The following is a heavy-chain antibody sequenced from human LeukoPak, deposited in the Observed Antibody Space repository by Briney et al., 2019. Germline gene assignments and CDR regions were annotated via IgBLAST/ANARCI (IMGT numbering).Heavy chain of an antibody. Sequence: SVKVSCKASGYTFTSYYMHWVRQAPGQGLEWMGGIIPIFGTANYAQKFQGRVTITADESTSTAYMELSSLRSEDTAVYYCARASLEYYYGSGSRGVFDPWGQGTLVTVSS. D-gene: IGHD3-10*01. CDR3: ARASLEYYYGSGSRGVFDP. CDR2: IIPIFGTA. CDR1: GYTFTSYY. V-gene: IGHV1-69*13. J-gene: IGHJ5*02.